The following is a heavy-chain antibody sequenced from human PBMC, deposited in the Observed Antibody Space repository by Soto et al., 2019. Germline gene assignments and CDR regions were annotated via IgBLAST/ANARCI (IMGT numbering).Heavy chain of an antibody. D-gene: IGHD6-19*01. V-gene: IGHV3-66*01. J-gene: IGHJ1*01. CDR3: ARDRIAVAGNPEYFQH. CDR2: IYSDGST. Sequence: EVPLVESGGGLVQPGGSLRLSCAASGFTVSSNYMSWVRQAPGKGLEWVSVIYSDGSTYYADSVKGRFTISRDNSKNTLYLQMNSLRAEDTAVYYCARDRIAVAGNPEYFQHWGQGTLVTVSS. CDR1: GFTVSSNY.